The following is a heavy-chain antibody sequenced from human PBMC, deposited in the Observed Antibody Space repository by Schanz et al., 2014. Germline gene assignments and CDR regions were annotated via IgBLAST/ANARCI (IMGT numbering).Heavy chain of an antibody. V-gene: IGHV3-23*04. Sequence: EVHLVESGGGLVQPGGSLRLSCAASGFNFITFAMSWVRQAPGKGPEWVSAIGGDASRTYYADSVKGRFTISRDNSKPPLNPKLNTLRADNTAVYYCARAPPLVRGIAGWFGPWGQGSLVTVSS. D-gene: IGHD3-10*01. J-gene: IGHJ5*02. CDR1: GFNFITFA. CDR2: IGGDASRT. CDR3: ARAPPLVRGIAGWFGP.